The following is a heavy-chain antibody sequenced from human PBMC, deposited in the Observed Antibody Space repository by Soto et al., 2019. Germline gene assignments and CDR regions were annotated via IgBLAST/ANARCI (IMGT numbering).Heavy chain of an antibody. D-gene: IGHD3-16*01. CDR1: GFTFSSYA. J-gene: IGHJ6*02. CDR2: ISYDGYNK. Sequence: QVQLVESGGGVVQPGRSLRLSCAASGFTFSSYAMHWVRQAPGKGLEWVAVISYDGYNKYYADSVKGRFTISRDNSKNMLYLQMNSLKAEDMAVYYCARGTREYYYYGMDVWGQGTTVTVSS. CDR3: ARGTREYYYYGMDV. V-gene: IGHV3-30-3*01.